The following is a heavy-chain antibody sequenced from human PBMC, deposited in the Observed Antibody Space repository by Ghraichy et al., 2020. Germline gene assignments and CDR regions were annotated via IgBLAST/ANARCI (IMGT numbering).Heavy chain of an antibody. CDR1: GYTFTSYD. V-gene: IGHV1-8*01. CDR2: MNPNSGNT. Sequence: ASVKVSCKASGYTFTSYDINWVRQATGQGLEWMGWMNPNSGNTGYAQKFQGRVTMTRNTSISTAYMELSSLRSEDTAVYYCARGQNDASITIFGVVPRTNWFDPWGQGTLVTVSS. D-gene: IGHD3-3*01. J-gene: IGHJ5*02. CDR3: ARGQNDASITIFGVVPRTNWFDP.